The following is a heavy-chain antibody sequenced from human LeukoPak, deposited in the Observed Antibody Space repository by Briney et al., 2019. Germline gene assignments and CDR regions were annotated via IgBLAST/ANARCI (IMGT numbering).Heavy chain of an antibody. CDR3: ARCGVGVAAAAANC. V-gene: IGHV3-7*01. CDR2: MRRDGNEI. J-gene: IGHJ4*02. Sequence: GGSLRLSCSASGFTFSSYWMSWVRQAPGKGLEWVANMRRDGNEIYYLDSVRGRFTISRDNAKNSLYLQMSSLRAEDTAVYYCARCGVGVAAAAANCWGQGTLLTVSS. CDR1: GFTFSSYW. D-gene: IGHD6-13*01.